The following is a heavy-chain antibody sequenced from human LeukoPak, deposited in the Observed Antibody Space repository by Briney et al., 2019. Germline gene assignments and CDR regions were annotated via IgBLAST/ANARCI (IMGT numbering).Heavy chain of an antibody. CDR3: ARLFYYHILTGTSWFVS. CDR2: IYYTGST. Sequence: SETLSLTCTVSGGSISSDYWSWIRQPPGKGLEWMGYIYYTGSTNSNPSPKSRITISLDTSNTQFSLRLSSVSAADTAVYYCARLFYYHILTGTSWFVSWGQGILVTVSS. V-gene: IGHV4-59*08. J-gene: IGHJ5*01. CDR1: GGSISSDY. D-gene: IGHD3-9*01.